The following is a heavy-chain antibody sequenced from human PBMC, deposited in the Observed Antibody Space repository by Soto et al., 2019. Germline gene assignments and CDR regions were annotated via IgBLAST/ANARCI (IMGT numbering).Heavy chain of an antibody. CDR3: AREQRVRGVMGYYYGMDV. Sequence: PSETLSLTCAVSGGSISSGGYYWSWIRQPPGKGLEWIGYIYHSGSTYYNPSLKSRVTISVDRSKNQFSLKLSSVTAADTAVYYCAREQRVRGVMGYYYGMDVWGQGTTVTVYS. V-gene: IGHV4-30-2*01. J-gene: IGHJ6*02. CDR2: IYHSGST. CDR1: GGSISSGGYY. D-gene: IGHD3-10*01.